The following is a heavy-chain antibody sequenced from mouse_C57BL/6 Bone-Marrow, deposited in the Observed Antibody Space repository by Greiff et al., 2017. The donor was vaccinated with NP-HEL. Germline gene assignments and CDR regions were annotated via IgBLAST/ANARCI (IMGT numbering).Heavy chain of an antibody. D-gene: IGHD2-1*01. CDR1: GFNIKDDY. V-gene: IGHV14-4*01. CDR3: TSDGNPDYAMDY. CDR2: IDPENGDT. J-gene: IGHJ4*01. Sequence: EVQLQQSGAELVRPGASVKLSCTASGFNIKDDYMHWVKQRPEQGLEWIGWIDPENGDTEYASKFQGKATITADKSSNTAYLQLSSLTSEDTAVYYCTSDGNPDYAMDYWGQGTAVTVSA.